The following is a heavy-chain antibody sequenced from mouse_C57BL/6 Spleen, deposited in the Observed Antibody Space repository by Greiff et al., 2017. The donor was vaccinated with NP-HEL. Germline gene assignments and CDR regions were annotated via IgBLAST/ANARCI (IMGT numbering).Heavy chain of an antibody. J-gene: IGHJ2*01. D-gene: IGHD1-1*01. CDR2: ISDGGSYT. CDR1: GFTFSSYA. Sequence: EVKLVESGGGLVKPGGSLKLSCAASGFTFSSYAMSWVRQTPEKRLEWVATISDGGSYTYYPDNVKGRFTISRDNAKNNLYLQMSHLKSEDTAMYYCARDGTTVVPYFDYWGQGTTLTVSS. CDR3: ARDGTTVVPYFDY. V-gene: IGHV5-4*01.